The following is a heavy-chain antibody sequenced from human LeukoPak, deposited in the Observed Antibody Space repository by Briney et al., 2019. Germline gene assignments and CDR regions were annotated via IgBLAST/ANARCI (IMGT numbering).Heavy chain of an antibody. CDR3: ARDPGGRSSSLNYYYGMGV. J-gene: IGHJ6*02. D-gene: IGHD6-13*01. V-gene: IGHV4-59*01. CDR2: IYYSGST. CDR1: GGSFSGYY. Sequence: PSETLSLTCAVYGGSFSGYYWSWIRQPPGKGLEWIGYIYYSGSTNYNPSLKSRVTISVDTSKNQFSLKLSSVTAADTAVYYCARDPGGRSSSLNYYYGMGVWGQGTTVTVSS.